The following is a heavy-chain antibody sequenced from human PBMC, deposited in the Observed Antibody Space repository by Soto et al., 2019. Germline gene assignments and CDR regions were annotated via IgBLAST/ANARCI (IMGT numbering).Heavy chain of an antibody. V-gene: IGHV3-48*01. J-gene: IGHJ6*03. CDR2: ISSSSSTI. CDR1: GFTLSSYS. Sequence: PGGSLRLSCAASGFTLSSYSMNWVRQAPGKGLEWVSYISSSSSTIYYADSVKGRFTISRDNAKSSLYLQMNSLRAEDTAVYYCARDALEPDPYYYYYYYMDVWGKGTTVTVSS. CDR3: ARDALEPDPYYYYYYYMDV. D-gene: IGHD1-1*01.